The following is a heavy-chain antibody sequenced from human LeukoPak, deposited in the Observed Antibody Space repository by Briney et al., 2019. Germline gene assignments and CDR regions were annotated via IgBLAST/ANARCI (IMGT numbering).Heavy chain of an antibody. CDR2: ISSSSSYI. Sequence: GGSLRLSCAASGFTFSSYSMNWVRQAPGKGLEWVSSISSSSSYIYYADSVKGRFTISRDNAKNSLYLQMNSLRAEDTAVYYCAKDQSGSYPTLFDYWGQGTLVTVSS. D-gene: IGHD1-26*01. V-gene: IGHV3-21*04. CDR3: AKDQSGSYPTLFDY. CDR1: GFTFSSYS. J-gene: IGHJ4*02.